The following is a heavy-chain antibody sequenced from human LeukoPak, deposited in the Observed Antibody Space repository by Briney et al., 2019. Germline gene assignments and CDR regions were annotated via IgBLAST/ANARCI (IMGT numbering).Heavy chain of an antibody. CDR1: GGSISSSSYY. CDR2: IYYSGST. CDR3: ASASTLEWLPPPYFDY. D-gene: IGHD3-3*01. V-gene: IGHV4-39*01. J-gene: IGHJ4*02. Sequence: PSETLPLTCTVSGGSISSSSYYWGWIRQPPGKGLEWIGSIYYSGSTYYNPSLKSRVTISVDTSKNQFSLKLSSVTAADTAVYYCASASTLEWLPPPYFDYWGQGTLVTVSS.